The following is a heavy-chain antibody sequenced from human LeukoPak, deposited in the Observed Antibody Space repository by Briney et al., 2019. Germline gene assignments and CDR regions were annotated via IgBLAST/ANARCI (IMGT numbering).Heavy chain of an antibody. CDR2: INPNSGGT. D-gene: IGHD6-19*01. Sequence: ASVKVSCKASGYTFTGYYIHWVRQAPEQGLEWMGWINPNSGGTNYAQKFQGWVTMTRDTSISTAYMELSRLRSDDTAVYYCARWNGSGWYLFDYWGQGTLVTVSS. CDR3: ARWNGSGWYLFDY. J-gene: IGHJ4*02. V-gene: IGHV1-2*04. CDR1: GYTFTGYY.